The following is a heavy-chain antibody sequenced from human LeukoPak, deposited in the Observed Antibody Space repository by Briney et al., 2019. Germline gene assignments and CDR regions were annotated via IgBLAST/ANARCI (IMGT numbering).Heavy chain of an antibody. CDR1: GFTFSDYY. CDR3: ATLRGDYGETYYYYYMDV. V-gene: IGHV3-11*04. CDR2: ISSSSSTI. D-gene: IGHD4-17*01. Sequence: GGSLRLSCAASGFTFSDYYMNWVRQAPGKGLEWVSYISSSSSTIYYADSVKGRFTISRDNAKNSLYLQMNSLRAEDTAVYYCATLRGDYGETYYYYYMDVWGKGTTVTVSS. J-gene: IGHJ6*03.